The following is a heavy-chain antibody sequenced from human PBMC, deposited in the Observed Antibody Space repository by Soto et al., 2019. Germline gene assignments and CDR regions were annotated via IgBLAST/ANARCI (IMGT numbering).Heavy chain of an antibody. CDR1: GGSISGFY. J-gene: IGHJ4*02. CDR3: ARGPFCGDDCYFDV. Sequence: PSETLSLTFTVAGGSISGFYWSWVRQPAGKGLEWIGRIYSSGTTKYNPSLRNRVTMSVDTSTDQYSLNLASMTAADTAVYFCARGPFCGDDCYFDVWGQGTQVTVSS. V-gene: IGHV4-4*07. CDR2: IYSSGTT. D-gene: IGHD2-21*02.